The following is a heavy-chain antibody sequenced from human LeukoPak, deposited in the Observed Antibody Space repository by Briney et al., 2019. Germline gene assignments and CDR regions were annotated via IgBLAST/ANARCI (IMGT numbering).Heavy chain of an antibody. CDR2: INAGDGNT. V-gene: IGHV1-3*01. J-gene: IGHJ4*02. D-gene: IGHD1-26*01. CDR1: GYTFIDYA. Sequence: GASVKASCKASGYTFIDYAIRWVRQAPGQGLEWMGWINAGDGNTRYSQRFQDRFTVTRDTSATTAYMEMRSLNFDDTAVYYCALGAYDFWGQGTLLTVST. CDR3: ALGAYDF.